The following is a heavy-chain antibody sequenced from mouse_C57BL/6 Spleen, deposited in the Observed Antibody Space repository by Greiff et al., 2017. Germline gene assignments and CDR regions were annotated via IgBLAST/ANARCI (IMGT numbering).Heavy chain of an antibody. J-gene: IGHJ4*01. CDR3: ARRGYYYAMDY. CDR1: GYTFTDYN. Sequence: VQLQQSGPELVKPGASVKIPCKASGYTFTDYNMDWVKQSHGKSLEWIGDINPNNGGTNYNQKFKGKATLTVDKSSSTAYMELRSLTSEDTAVYYCARRGYYYAMDYWGQGTSVTVSS. CDR2: INPNNGGT. V-gene: IGHV1-18*01.